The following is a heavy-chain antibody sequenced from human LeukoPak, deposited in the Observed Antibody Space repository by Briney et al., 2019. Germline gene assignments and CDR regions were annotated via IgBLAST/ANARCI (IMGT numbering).Heavy chain of an antibody. J-gene: IGHJ4*02. V-gene: IGHV3-48*04. Sequence: GGSLRLSCAASGVTLSNYYMNWVRQAPGKGLEWVSYISSSGSTMYYADSVRGRFTISRDTAKNSLYLQMNSLRVEDTAVYYCASLPGNNYYGSGSYNFDYWGQGTLVTVTS. D-gene: IGHD3-10*01. CDR2: ISSSGSTM. CDR1: GVTLSNYY. CDR3: ASLPGNNYYGSGSYNFDY.